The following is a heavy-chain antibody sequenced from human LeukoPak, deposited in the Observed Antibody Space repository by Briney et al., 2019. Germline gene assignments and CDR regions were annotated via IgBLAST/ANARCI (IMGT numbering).Heavy chain of an antibody. J-gene: IGHJ6*03. Sequence: AASVKVSCQASGYTFTTYGITWVRQAPGQGLEWMGYINPYNGNTNYALKLQGRVTMTTDTSTSTASMELRGLRSDDTAIYYCARTGSPNYYYYYLDVWGKGTTVTVSS. D-gene: IGHD1-1*01. CDR2: INPYNGNT. CDR1: GYTFTTYG. CDR3: ARTGSPNYYYYYLDV. V-gene: IGHV1-18*01.